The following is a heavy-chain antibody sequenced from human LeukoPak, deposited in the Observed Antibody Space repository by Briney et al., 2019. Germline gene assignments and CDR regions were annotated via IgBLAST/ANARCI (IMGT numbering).Heavy chain of an antibody. J-gene: IGHJ6*03. D-gene: IGHD2-2*01. CDR1: GGSFSGYY. CDR3: ASCSSTSCYADYYYYMDV. Sequence: SSETLSLTCAVYGGSFSGYYWSWIRQPAGKGLEWIGRIYTSGSTNYNPSLKSRVTISVDTSKNQFSLKLSSVTAADTAVYYCASCSSTSCYADYYYYMDVWGKGTTVTISS. CDR2: IYTSGST. V-gene: IGHV4-59*10.